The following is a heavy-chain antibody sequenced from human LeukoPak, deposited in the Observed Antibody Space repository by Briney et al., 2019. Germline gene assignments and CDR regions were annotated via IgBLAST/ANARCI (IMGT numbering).Heavy chain of an antibody. CDR3: ARANIVVVPAAISGWFDP. Sequence: SETLSLTCTVSGGSISSYYWSWIRQPPGRGLEWIGYIYYSGSTNYNPSLKGRVTISVDTSKNQFSLKLSSVTAADTAVYYCARANIVVVPAAISGWFDPWGQGTLVTVSS. CDR2: IYYSGST. V-gene: IGHV4-59*01. J-gene: IGHJ5*02. D-gene: IGHD2-2*02. CDR1: GGSISSYY.